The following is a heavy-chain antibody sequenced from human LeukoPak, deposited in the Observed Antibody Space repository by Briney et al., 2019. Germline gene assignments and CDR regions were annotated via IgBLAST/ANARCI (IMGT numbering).Heavy chain of an antibody. J-gene: IGHJ4*02. Sequence: GGSLRLSCAASGLTFSNAWMSWVRQAPGKGLEWVGRIKRKSNGGTTDYAAPVKGRFTISRDDSKNTLYLQMNSLKSEDTAVYYCTTELDIRPNHYWGQGTLVTVSS. CDR1: GLTFSNAW. CDR3: TTELDIRPNHY. D-gene: IGHD3-22*01. V-gene: IGHV3-15*01. CDR2: IKRKSNGGTT.